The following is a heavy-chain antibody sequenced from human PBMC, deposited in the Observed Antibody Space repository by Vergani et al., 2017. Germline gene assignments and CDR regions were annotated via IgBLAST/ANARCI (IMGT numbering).Heavy chain of an antibody. CDR1: GFSLSTSGVG. CDR3: AHRLDDYNTPTHYFDY. D-gene: IGHD5-24*01. J-gene: IGHJ4*02. Sequence: QITLKESGPTLVKPTQTLTLTCTFSGFSLSTSGVGVGWICQPPGKALEWLALIYWDDDKRYSPSLKSRLTITKDTSKNQVVLTMTNMDPVDTATYYCAHRLDDYNTPTHYFDYWGQGTLVTVSS. V-gene: IGHV2-5*02. CDR2: IYWDDDK.